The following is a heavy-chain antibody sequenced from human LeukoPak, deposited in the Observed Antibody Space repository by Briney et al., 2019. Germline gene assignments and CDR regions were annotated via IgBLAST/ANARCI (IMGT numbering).Heavy chain of an antibody. V-gene: IGHV4-38-2*02. CDR3: VRVSATVTIDY. D-gene: IGHD4-17*01. CDR2: IYHSGST. CDR1: GYSISSGYY. J-gene: IGHJ4*02. Sequence: SETLSLTCTVSGYSISSGYYWGWIRQPPGKGLEWIGSIYHSGSTYYNPSLKSRVTISVDTSKNQFSLKLSSVTAADTAVYYCVRVSATVTIDYWGQGTLVTVSS.